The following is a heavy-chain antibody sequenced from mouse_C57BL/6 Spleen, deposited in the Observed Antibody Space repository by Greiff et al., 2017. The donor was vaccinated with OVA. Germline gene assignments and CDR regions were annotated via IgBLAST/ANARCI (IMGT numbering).Heavy chain of an antibody. CDR2: ISSGSSTI. V-gene: IGHV5-17*01. J-gene: IGHJ3*01. CDR3: ARGDYDYSWFAY. CDR1: GFTFSDYG. Sequence: DVKLVESGGGLVKPGGSLKLSCAASGFTFSDYGMHWVRQAPEKGLEWVAYISSGSSTIYYADTVKGRFTISRDKAKNTLFLQMTSLRSEDTAMYYCARGDYDYSWFAYWGQGTLVTVSA. D-gene: IGHD2-4*01.